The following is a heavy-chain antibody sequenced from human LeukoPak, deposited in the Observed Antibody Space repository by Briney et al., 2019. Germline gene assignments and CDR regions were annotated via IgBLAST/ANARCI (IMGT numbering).Heavy chain of an antibody. D-gene: IGHD2-2*01. CDR2: IGGSGGST. CDR1: GFTFSSYA. J-gene: IGHJ4*02. V-gene: IGHV3-23*01. Sequence: PGGSLRLSCAASGFTFSSYAMSRVRQAPGKGLEWVSAIGGSGGSTYYADSVKGRFTISRDNSKNTLYLQMNSLRAEDTAVYYCAKVVFVVPAAIRGYFDHWGQGTLVTVSS. CDR3: AKVVFVVPAAIRGYFDH.